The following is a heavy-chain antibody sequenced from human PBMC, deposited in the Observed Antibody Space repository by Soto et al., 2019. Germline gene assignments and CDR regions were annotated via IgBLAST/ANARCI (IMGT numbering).Heavy chain of an antibody. CDR2: IYYTGST. CDR3: ARDYFYCSGGSCYSNYYYYGMDV. V-gene: IGHV4-30-4*08. D-gene: IGHD2-15*01. CDR1: GASIRSGGYY. J-gene: IGHJ6*02. Sequence: PSETLSLTCSVSGASIRSGGYYWSWLRQSPGKGLEWIGHIYYTGSTYYNPSLKSRVTISVDTSKNQFSLKLSSVTAADTAVYYCARDYFYCSGGSCYSNYYYYGMDVWGQGTTVTVSS.